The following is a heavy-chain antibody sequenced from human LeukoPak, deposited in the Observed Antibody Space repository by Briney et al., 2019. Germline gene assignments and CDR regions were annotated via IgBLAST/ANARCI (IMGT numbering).Heavy chain of an antibody. CDR1: GCSISSGRYY. Sequence: SETLSLSCTVSGCSISSGRYYWNWIRQHPGKGLEWIGFIYYSGSTNYNPSLKSRVIISLDTSKNQFSLKLSSVTAADTAVYYCARADYDILTGYYLDYWGQGTLVTVSS. D-gene: IGHD3-9*01. J-gene: IGHJ4*02. CDR2: IYYSGST. V-gene: IGHV4-31*03. CDR3: ARADYDILTGYYLDY.